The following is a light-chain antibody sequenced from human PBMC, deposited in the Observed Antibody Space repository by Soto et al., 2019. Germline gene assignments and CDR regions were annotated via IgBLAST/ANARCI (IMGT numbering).Light chain of an antibody. V-gene: IGKV1-33*01. CDR1: QDISNY. J-gene: IGKJ4*01. CDR2: DVS. CDR3: QQYDNLPLT. Sequence: DIQMTQSPPSLSVSVGDRVTITFQASQDISNYLHWFQQKPGKAPQLLIFDVSNLQTGVPSRFSGGGSGTDFTFTISSLQPEDIATYYCQQYDNLPLTFGGGTKVDIK.